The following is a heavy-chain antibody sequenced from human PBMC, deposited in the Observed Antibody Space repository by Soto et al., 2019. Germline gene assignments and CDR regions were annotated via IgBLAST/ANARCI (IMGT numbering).Heavy chain of an antibody. J-gene: IGHJ6*02. D-gene: IGHD3-10*01. CDR2: IIPVFGTT. CDR1: GGSFSAYA. Sequence: QVQVVQSGAEVKKPGSSVKVSCRASGGSFSAYALSWVRQAPGQGLEWMGGIIPVFGTTNYARKLQGRLFGPADRGSWTASAYMELSSLRSEDTAIYYCAFGWLSYPDYGLVVWGRGTTVIVSS. V-gene: IGHV1-69*06. CDR3: AFGWLSYPDYGLVV.